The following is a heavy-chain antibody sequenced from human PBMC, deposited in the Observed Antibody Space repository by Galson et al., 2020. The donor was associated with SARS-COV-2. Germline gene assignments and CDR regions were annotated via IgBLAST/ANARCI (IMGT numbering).Heavy chain of an antibody. CDR3: ARASSSDYVWGSYRPRHHKYYFDY. D-gene: IGHD3-16*02. Sequence: SETLSLTCTVSGGSISSGGYYWSWIRQHPGKGLEWIGYIYYSGSTYYNPSLKSRVTISVDTSKNQFSLKLSSVTAADTAVYYCARASSSDYVWGSYRPRHHKYYFDYWGQGTLVTVSS. V-gene: IGHV4-31*03. J-gene: IGHJ4*02. CDR2: IYYSGST. CDR1: GGSISSGGYY.